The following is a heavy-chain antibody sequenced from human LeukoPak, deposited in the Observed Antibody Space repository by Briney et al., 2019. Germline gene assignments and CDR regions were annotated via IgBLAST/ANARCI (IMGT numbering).Heavy chain of an antibody. CDR1: GYTFTSNY. J-gene: IGHJ4*02. D-gene: IGHD6-19*01. CDR3: ARDSSGWSFFDY. V-gene: IGHV1-46*01. Sequence: ASVKVSCKAFGYTFTSNYMHWVRQAPGQGPEWMGVISPSGGSTTYAQKFQGRVTLTRDMSTSTDYLKLSSLRSEDTAVYYCARDSSGWSFFDYWGQGTLVTVSS. CDR2: ISPSGGST.